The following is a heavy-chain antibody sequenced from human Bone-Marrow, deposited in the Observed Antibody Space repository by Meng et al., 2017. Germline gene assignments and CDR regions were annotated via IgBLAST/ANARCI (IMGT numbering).Heavy chain of an antibody. CDR1: GYTFTSYG. V-gene: IGHV1-18*01. CDR3: ARDRNSGEHTEYNWFDP. Sequence: QVQVVQSGAEVKKPGASVKVSCKASGYTFTSYGISWVRQAPGQGLEWMGWISAYNGNTNYAQKLQGRVTMTTDTSTSTAYMELSSLRSEDTAVYYCARDRNSGEHTEYNWFDPWGQGTLVTVSS. J-gene: IGHJ5*02. D-gene: IGHD4/OR15-4a*01. CDR2: ISAYNGNT.